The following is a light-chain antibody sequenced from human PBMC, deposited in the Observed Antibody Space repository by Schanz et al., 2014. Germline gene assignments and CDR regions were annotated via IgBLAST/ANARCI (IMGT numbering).Light chain of an antibody. V-gene: IGLV2-14*02. CDR3: SSYTSSAPV. J-gene: IGLJ2*01. Sequence: QSALTQPASVSGSPGQSVTISCTGISSDVGSYKLVSWYQQHPGKAPKLMIYEGSKRPSGGSNRFSGSKSGNTASLTISGLQAEDEADYYCSSYTSSAPVFGGGTKLTVL. CDR1: SSDVGSYKL. CDR2: EGS.